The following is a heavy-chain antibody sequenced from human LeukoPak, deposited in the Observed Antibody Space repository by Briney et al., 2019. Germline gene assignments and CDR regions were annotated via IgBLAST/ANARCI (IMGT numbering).Heavy chain of an antibody. D-gene: IGHD3-3*01. CDR3: ARDRITIFGVVIGYYYYGMDV. V-gene: IGHV1-46*01. J-gene: IGHJ6*02. Sequence: ASVKVSCKASGYTFTSYYMHWVRQAPGQGLEWMGIINPSGGSTSYAQKLQGRVTMTTDTSTSTAYMELRSLRSDDTAVYYCARDRITIFGVVIGYYYYGMDVWGQGTTVTVSS. CDR1: GYTFTSYY. CDR2: INPSGGST.